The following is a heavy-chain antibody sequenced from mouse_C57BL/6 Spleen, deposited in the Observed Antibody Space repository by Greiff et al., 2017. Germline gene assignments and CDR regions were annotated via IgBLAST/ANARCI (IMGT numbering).Heavy chain of an antibody. CDR2: IRPNSGST. CDR1: GYTFTSYW. CDR3: ARGGDDDAMDY. Sequence: QVQLQQPGAELVKPGASLKLSCTASGYTFTSYWMHWVQQRPGQGLEWIGMIRPNSGSTNYTEKLKSKATLTVDKSSSTDYMLIGRLTSEDSAVYYCARGGDDDAMDYGGQGTAVTVSS. J-gene: IGHJ4*01. D-gene: IGHD2-2*01. V-gene: IGHV1-64*01.